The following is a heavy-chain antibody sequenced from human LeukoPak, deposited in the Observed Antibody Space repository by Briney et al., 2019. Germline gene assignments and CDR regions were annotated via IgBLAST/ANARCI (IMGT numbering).Heavy chain of an antibody. D-gene: IGHD3-22*01. V-gene: IGHV3-23*01. CDR3: AKLFRYYDTSDYFDY. Sequence: PGGSLRLSCVASGFTFRPYAMSWVRQAPGKGLEWVSAITGSGGTTYYADSVKGRFTISRDNSKNTLFLQMNSLRAEDAAVYYCAKLFRYYDTSDYFDYWGQGTLVTVSS. J-gene: IGHJ4*02. CDR2: ITGSGGTT. CDR1: GFTFRPYA.